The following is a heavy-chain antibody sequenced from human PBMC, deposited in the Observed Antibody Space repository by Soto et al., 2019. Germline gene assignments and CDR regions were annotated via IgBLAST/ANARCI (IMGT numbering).Heavy chain of an antibody. CDR1: AGSFRGFY. V-gene: IGHV4-34*01. D-gene: IGHD2-15*01. CDR3: ARAHYFSGGRQQPIDP. CDR2: INHVGIT. J-gene: IGHJ5*02. Sequence: AETLSPTCAVAAGSFRGFYWPWIRPFPGKRLEWHGVINHVGITNYNPTLKSRDSIPVDTSKRQISLKLSSVTAADTAVYYCARAHYFSGGRQQPIDPWGQGTLVTVSS.